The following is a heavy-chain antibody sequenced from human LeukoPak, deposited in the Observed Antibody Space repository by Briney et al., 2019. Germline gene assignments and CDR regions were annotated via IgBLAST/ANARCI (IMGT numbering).Heavy chain of an antibody. CDR2: IKQDGSEK. Sequence: GGSLRLSCAAPGFTFSSYWMSWVRQAPGKGLEWVANIKQDGSEKYYVYSVKGRFTISSNNAKTSLYLQMNSLSAEDTAVYYCARENRLLWFGELMNWFDPWGQGTLVTVSS. CDR1: GFTFSSYW. J-gene: IGHJ5*02. V-gene: IGHV3-7*01. CDR3: ARENRLLWFGELMNWFDP. D-gene: IGHD3-10*01.